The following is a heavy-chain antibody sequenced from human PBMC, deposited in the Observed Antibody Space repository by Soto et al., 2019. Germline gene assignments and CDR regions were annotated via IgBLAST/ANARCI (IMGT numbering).Heavy chain of an antibody. J-gene: IGHJ3*01. CDR2: ISANGADT. D-gene: IGHD2-15*01. Sequence: EVQLLESGGGLVQPGGSLRLSCAASGFTFNSDAMSWVRQAPGKGLEWVSGISANGADTYYADSVKGRFTISRDNSKITLYLQMNNLGVEDTAIYYCAKDRWYLRDAFELWGQGTKVIVSS. V-gene: IGHV3-23*01. CDR3: AKDRWYLRDAFEL. CDR1: GFTFNSDA.